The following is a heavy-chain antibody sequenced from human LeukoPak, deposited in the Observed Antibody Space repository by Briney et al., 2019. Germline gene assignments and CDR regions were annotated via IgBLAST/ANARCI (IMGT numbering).Heavy chain of an antibody. V-gene: IGHV3-74*01. CDR1: GFSFSNYW. CDR2: IKSDGSST. Sequence: PRGSLRLSCAASGFSFSNYWMYWLRQAPGKGLVWVSRIKSDGSSTSYADSVKGRLTISRDNAKNTLYLQMNSLRAEDTAVYYCAREGANGWYYFDYWGQGTLVTVSS. J-gene: IGHJ4*02. CDR3: AREGANGWYYFDY. D-gene: IGHD6-19*01.